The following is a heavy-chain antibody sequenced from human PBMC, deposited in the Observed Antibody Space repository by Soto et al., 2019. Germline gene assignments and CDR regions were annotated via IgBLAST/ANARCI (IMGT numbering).Heavy chain of an antibody. CDR1: GFTFSSYV. CDR3: AKGRSYYYYYGVDV. Sequence: AGGSLRLSCVASGFTFSSYVIHWVRQAPGKGLEWVALISTDGTEKHYPGSVRGRFTISRDNSKNTLYLQMNSLRTEDTALYYCAKGRSYYYYYGVDVWGQGTTVTVSS. CDR2: ISTDGTEK. J-gene: IGHJ6*02. V-gene: IGHV3-30*14.